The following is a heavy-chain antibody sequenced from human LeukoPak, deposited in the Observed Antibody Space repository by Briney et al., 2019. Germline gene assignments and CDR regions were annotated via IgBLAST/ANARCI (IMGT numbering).Heavy chain of an antibody. CDR3: ARGAGYNYPYYLDY. V-gene: IGHV3-53*01. CDR2: IYGGGNI. CDR1: GFTVSSNY. J-gene: IGHJ4*02. Sequence: GGSLRLSCAASGFTVSSNYMNWVRQAPGEGLEWVSVIYGGGNIYYADSVKGRFTISRDNSKNTLYLQMNSLRAEDTAVYYCARGAGYNYPYYLDYWGQGTLVTVSS. D-gene: IGHD5-24*01.